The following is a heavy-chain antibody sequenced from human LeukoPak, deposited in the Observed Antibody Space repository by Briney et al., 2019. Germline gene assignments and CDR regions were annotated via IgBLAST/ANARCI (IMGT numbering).Heavy chain of an antibody. J-gene: IGHJ4*02. CDR3: ASGAYCGGDCYSVFDY. CDR2: INPSGGST. V-gene: IGHV1-46*01. D-gene: IGHD2-21*02. CDR1: GYTFTSYY. Sequence: ASVKVSCKASGYTFTSYYMHWVRQAPGQGLEWMGIINPSGGSTSYAQKFQGRVTMTRDTSTSTVYMELSSLRSEDTAVYYCASGAYCGGDCYSVFDYWGQGTLVTVSS.